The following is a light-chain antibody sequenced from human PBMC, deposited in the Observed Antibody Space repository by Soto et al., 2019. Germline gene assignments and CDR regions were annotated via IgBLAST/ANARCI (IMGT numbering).Light chain of an antibody. CDR1: QCVSSSY. J-gene: IGKJ5*01. CDR2: CAS. V-gene: IGKV3-20*01. CDR3: QQYGSALAIT. Sequence: DMVLTQSPGTLSLSPGERATLSCRASQCVSSSYLAWYQQKPGQAPRLLIYCASSRATGIPDRFSGSGSGTDVTLNISRLEPEDVAVYYCQQYGSALAITFGQGTRLEIK.